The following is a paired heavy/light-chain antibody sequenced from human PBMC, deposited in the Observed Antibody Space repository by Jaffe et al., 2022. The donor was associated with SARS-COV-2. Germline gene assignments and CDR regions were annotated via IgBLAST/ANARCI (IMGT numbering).Light chain of an antibody. CDR2: SNN. CDR3: AAWDDSLNGYV. Sequence: QSVLTQPPSASGTPGQRVTISCSGSSSNIGTNTVNWYQQLPGTAPKLLIYSNNQRPSGVPDRFSGSKSGTSASLAISGLQSEDEADYYCAAWDDSLNGYVFGTGTKVTVL. V-gene: IGLV1-44*01. CDR1: SSNIGTNT. J-gene: IGLJ1*01.
Heavy chain of an antibody. CDR3: ARAPIAAAGTGPDWFDP. D-gene: IGHD6-13*01. J-gene: IGHJ5*02. Sequence: EVQLVESGGGLVKPGGSLRLSCAASGFTFSSYSMNWVRQAPGKGLEWVSSISSSSSYIYYADSVKGRFTISRDNAKNSLSLQMNSLRAEDTAVYYCARAPIAAAGTGPDWFDPWGQGTLVTVSS. V-gene: IGHV3-21*01. CDR2: ISSSSSYI. CDR1: GFTFSSYS.